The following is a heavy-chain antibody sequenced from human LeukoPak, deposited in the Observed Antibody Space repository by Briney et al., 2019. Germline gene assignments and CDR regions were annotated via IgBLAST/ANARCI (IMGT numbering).Heavy chain of an antibody. D-gene: IGHD6-6*01. J-gene: IGHJ6*03. CDR2: IYYSGST. Sequence: PSETLSLTCTVSGGSISSSSYYWGWIRQPPGKGLEWIGSIYYSGSTYYNPSLKSRVTISVDTSKNQFSLKLSSVTAAETAVYYCARHPRGAARPGYYYYYYMDVWGKGTTVTVSS. CDR3: ARHPRGAARPGYYYYYYMDV. CDR1: GGSISSSSYY. V-gene: IGHV4-39*01.